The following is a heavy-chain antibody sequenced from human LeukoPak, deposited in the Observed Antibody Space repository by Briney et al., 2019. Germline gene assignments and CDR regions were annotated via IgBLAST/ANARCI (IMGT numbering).Heavy chain of an antibody. CDR3: ARDETNGFDS. Sequence: GGALRLSCAASGFTFSSYAMSWVCDAPGDGLGRVSSINSRSTYIFYSDSVLGRFTISRDNAQNSLFLQMNSLRAGDTAVYYCARDETNGFDSWGQGTLVTVSS. V-gene: IGHV3-21*01. D-gene: IGHD1-14*01. CDR1: GFTFSSYA. CDR2: INSRSTYI. J-gene: IGHJ5*01.